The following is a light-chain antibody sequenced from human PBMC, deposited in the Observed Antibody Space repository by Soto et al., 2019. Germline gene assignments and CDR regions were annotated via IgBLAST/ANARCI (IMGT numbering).Light chain of an antibody. CDR2: DAS. CDR3: QQRSNWPLT. V-gene: IGKV3-11*01. Sequence: EIVLTQSPATLSLSPGERATLSCRASQSVSSYVAWYQSKPGQAPRLLMYDASNRVIGIPARFSGSGSGTDFTLTISSREPEDFAVYYCQQRSNWPLTFGGGTTVEI. CDR1: QSVSSY. J-gene: IGKJ4*01.